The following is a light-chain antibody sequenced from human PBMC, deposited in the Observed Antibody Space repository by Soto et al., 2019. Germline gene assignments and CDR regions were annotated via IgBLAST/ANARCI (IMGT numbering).Light chain of an antibody. CDR2: DAS. V-gene: IGKV3-11*01. Sequence: EIVLTQSPATLSLSPGERATLSCRASQSVSSYLAWYQQKPGQAPSLLIYDASNRATGIPARFSSSGSGTDFTLTISSLEPEDFAVYCSQQCSNWPLTFCGGTKVDIK. CDR1: QSVSSY. CDR3: QQCSNWPLT. J-gene: IGKJ4*01.